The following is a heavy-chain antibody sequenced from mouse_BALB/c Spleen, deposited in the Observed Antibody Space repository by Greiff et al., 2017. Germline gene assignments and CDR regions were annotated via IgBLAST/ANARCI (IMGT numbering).Heavy chain of an antibody. CDR1: GYSITSDYA. V-gene: IGHV3-2*02. D-gene: IGHD1-1*01. J-gene: IGHJ3*01. CDR2: ISYSGST. Sequence: DVKLVESGPGLVKPSQSLSLTCTVTGYSITSDYAWNWIRQFPGNKLEWMGYISYSGSTSYNPSLKSRISITRDTSKNQFFLQLNSVTTEDTATYYCARNYYGSSYVWFAYWGQGTLVTVSA. CDR3: ARNYYGSSYVWFAY.